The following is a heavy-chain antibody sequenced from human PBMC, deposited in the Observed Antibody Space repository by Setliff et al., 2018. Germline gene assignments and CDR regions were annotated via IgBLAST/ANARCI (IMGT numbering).Heavy chain of an antibody. J-gene: IGHJ6*02. CDR3: ARAWGYYYGMDV. CDR2: IYSGGST. CDR1: GFTVSSNY. Sequence: PGGSLRLFCSASGFTVSSNYMSWVRQAPGKGLEWVSVIYSGGSTYYADSVKGRFTISRDNSKNTLYLQMNSLRAEDTAVYYCARAWGYYYGMDVWGQGTTVTVSS. D-gene: IGHD7-27*01. V-gene: IGHV3-53*01.